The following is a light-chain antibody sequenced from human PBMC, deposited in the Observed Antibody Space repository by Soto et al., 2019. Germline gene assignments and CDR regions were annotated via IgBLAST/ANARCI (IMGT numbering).Light chain of an antibody. Sequence: QSVLTQAASVSGSPGQSITISCTGTSGDVGGHNYVSWYQQHPGNAPKLIIYEVNNRPSGVSHRFSGSKSGNTAALTISGLQAEDEADYFCSSYTSSDIPYVFGSGTKVTVL. CDR1: SGDVGGHNY. J-gene: IGLJ1*01. CDR3: SSYTSSDIPYV. V-gene: IGLV2-14*01. CDR2: EVN.